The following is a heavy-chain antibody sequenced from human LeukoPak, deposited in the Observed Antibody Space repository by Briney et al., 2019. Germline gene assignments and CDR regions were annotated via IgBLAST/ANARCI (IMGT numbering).Heavy chain of an antibody. J-gene: IGHJ4*02. D-gene: IGHD6-13*01. CDR2: INTYGSST. V-gene: IGHV3-74*01. Sequence: GGSLRLSCAASGFTFSSYSMNWVRQAPGKGLVWVSRINTYGSSTTYADSVKGRFTISRDNAKNTLYLQMNSLRAEDTAVYYCAREGVLAAAPFDYWGQGTLVTVSS. CDR3: AREGVLAAAPFDY. CDR1: GFTFSSYS.